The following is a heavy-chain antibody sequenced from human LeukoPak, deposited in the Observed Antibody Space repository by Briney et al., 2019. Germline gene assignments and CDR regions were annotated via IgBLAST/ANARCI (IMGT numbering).Heavy chain of an antibody. J-gene: IGHJ4*02. CDR2: INPNSGGT. CDR1: GYTFTGYY. Sequence: GASVKVSCKASGYTFTGYYMHWVRQAPGQGLEWMGWINPNSGGTNYAQKFQGRVTMTRDTSISTAYMELSRLRSDDTAVYYCARVARFLEWLSFDYWGQGTLVTVSS. D-gene: IGHD3-3*01. CDR3: ARVARFLEWLSFDY. V-gene: IGHV1-2*02.